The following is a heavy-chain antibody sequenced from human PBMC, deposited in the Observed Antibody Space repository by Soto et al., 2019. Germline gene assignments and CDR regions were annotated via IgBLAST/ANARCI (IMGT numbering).Heavy chain of an antibody. D-gene: IGHD6-19*01. CDR1: GFTFSSYG. CDR3: AAILEGAGPSYYYYYYGMDV. J-gene: IGHJ6*02. Sequence: GGSLRLSCAASGFTFSSYGMHWVRQAPGKGLEWVAVIWYDGSNKYYADSVKGRFTISRDNSKNTLYLQMNSLRAEDTAVYYCAAILEGAGPSYYYYYYGMDVWGQGTTVTVSS. V-gene: IGHV3-33*01. CDR2: IWYDGSNK.